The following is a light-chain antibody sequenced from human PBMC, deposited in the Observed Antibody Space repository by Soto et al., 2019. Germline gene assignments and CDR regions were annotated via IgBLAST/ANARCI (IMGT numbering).Light chain of an antibody. V-gene: IGLV1-44*01. J-gene: IGLJ2*01. CDR2: NDN. Sequence: QSVLTQPPSASGTPGQRVTNSCSGGRSKIGGNTVNWYQQVPGTAPKLLIYNDNRRPSGVPDRFSASKSGTSASLAISGLQSQDETDYFCAAWDDSLDGPVFGGGTKLTVL. CDR3: AAWDDSLDGPV. CDR1: RSKIGGNT.